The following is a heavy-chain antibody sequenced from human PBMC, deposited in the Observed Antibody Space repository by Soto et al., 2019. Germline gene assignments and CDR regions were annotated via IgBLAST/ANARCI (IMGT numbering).Heavy chain of an antibody. CDR3: AKETVATIRPTRIYYYYGLDV. CDR2: TSHDGTNK. D-gene: IGHD5-12*01. V-gene: IGHV3-30*18. Sequence: QVQLVESGGGVVQPGRSLRLSCATSGFTFSRYGIHWVRQAPGKGLEWVAVTSHDGTNKYYTDSVKGRFIISRDNSKNTLYLEMNSLRAEDTAVYYCAKETVATIRPTRIYYYYGLDVWGQGTTVSVS. CDR1: GFTFSRYG. J-gene: IGHJ6*02.